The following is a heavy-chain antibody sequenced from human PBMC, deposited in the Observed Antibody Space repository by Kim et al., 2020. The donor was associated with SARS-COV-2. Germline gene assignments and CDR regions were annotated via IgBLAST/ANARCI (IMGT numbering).Heavy chain of an antibody. D-gene: IGHD6-13*01. V-gene: IGHV1-3*01. CDR1: GYTFTSYS. CDR2: LNAGSGNT. Sequence: ASVKVSCKASGYTFTSYSMHWVRQAPGQRLEWMGWLNAGSGNTKYSQNFQGRVTITRDTSANTAYMELSSLTSEDTAVYYCARGVQQLGPFDYWGQGTLVTVSS. CDR3: ARGVQQLGPFDY. J-gene: IGHJ4*02.